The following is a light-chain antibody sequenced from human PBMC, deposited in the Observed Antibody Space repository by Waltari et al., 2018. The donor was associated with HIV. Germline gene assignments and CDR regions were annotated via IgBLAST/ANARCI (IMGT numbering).Light chain of an antibody. CDR2: DAS. V-gene: IGKV1-13*02. J-gene: IGKJ2*01. CDR3: QQFRSYPRT. Sequence: AIQVTQSPSSLAAAIGDRVTITCRASQGVRNALAWYQQKPGRPPKLLIYDASTLESRVPSRFSGSLSGTDFNLTISNLQPEDSATYYCQQFRSYPRTFGQGATLEIK. CDR1: QGVRNA.